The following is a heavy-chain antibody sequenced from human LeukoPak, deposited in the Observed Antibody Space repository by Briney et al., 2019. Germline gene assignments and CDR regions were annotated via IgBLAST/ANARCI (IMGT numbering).Heavy chain of an antibody. D-gene: IGHD2-2*01. J-gene: IGHJ6*02. V-gene: IGHV3-33*01. Sequence: GGSLRLSCAASGFSFSSFGMRWVRQAPGKGLEWVGDIWYDGSHTYYADSVKGRFTISRDNSMNTLYMQMNSLRGEDAAVYYCVGGGYCSGTSCAHYDGMDVWGQGTTVTVSS. CDR3: VGGGYCSGTSCAHYDGMDV. CDR1: GFSFSSFG. CDR2: IWYDGSHT.